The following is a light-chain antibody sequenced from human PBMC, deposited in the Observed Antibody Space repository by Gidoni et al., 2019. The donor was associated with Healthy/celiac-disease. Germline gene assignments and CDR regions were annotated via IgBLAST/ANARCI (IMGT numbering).Light chain of an antibody. Sequence: AIHLTQSPSSLSASVGDRVTITCRASQGISSALAWYQQKPGKAPKLLIYDASSLESGVPSRFSGSGSGTDFTLTISSLQPEDFATYYCQQFNSYPHKLTFXGXTKVEIK. J-gene: IGKJ4*01. CDR3: QQFNSYPHKLT. V-gene: IGKV1-13*02. CDR1: QGISSA. CDR2: DAS.